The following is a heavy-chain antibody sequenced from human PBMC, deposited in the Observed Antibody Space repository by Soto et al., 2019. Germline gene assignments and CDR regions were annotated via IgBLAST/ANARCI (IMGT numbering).Heavy chain of an antibody. CDR3: ARDLYPIVVVPAAYIFDY. J-gene: IGHJ4*02. D-gene: IGHD2-2*01. Sequence: QVQLVQSGAEVKKPGASVKVSCKASGYTFTSYGISWVRQAPGQGLEWMGWISAYNGNTNYAQKLQGRVTMTTDTSTSTAYMELRSLRSDDTAVYYCARDLYPIVVVPAAYIFDYWGQGTLVTVSS. CDR2: ISAYNGNT. V-gene: IGHV1-18*01. CDR1: GYTFTSYG.